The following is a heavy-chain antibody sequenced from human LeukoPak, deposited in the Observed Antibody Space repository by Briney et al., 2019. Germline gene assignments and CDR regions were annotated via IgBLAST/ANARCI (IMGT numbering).Heavy chain of an antibody. CDR3: ARAGPYCSGGSCYLRLYYYYGMDV. D-gene: IGHD2-15*01. CDR2: MNPNSGNT. V-gene: IGHV1-8*01. CDR1: GYTFTSYD. Sequence: AASVKVSCKASGYTFTSYDINWVRQATGQGLEWMGWMNPNSGNTGYAQKFQGRVTVTRNTSISTAYMELSSLRSEDTAVYYCARAGPYCSGGSCYLRLYYYYGMDVWGQGTTVTVSS. J-gene: IGHJ6*02.